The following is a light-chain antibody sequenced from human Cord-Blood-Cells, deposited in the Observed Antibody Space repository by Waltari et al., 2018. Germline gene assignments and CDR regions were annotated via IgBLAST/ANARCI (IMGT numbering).Light chain of an antibody. CDR3: QQYDNLPPPT. Sequence: DIQMTQSPSSLSASVGDRVTITCQASQDISNYLNWYQQKPGKAPKLLIYDASSLETGVPSRFSGSGSGTDFTFTISSLQPEDIATYYCQQYDNLPPPTFGPGTKVDIK. V-gene: IGKV1-33*01. CDR1: QDISNY. J-gene: IGKJ3*01. CDR2: DAS.